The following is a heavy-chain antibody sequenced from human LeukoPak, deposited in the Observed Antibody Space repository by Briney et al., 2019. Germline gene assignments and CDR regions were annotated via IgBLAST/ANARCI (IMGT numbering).Heavy chain of an antibody. CDR2: IYYSKNT. D-gene: IGHD5-18*01. CDR1: GGSISSSSAY. Sequence: PSETLSLTCTVSGGSISSSSAYWGWMRQPPGKGLEWIGSIYYSKNTYYNPSLKSRVTISADTSKNQFSLTLGSVSATDTAVYYCVSPRGFSYGYFDYWGQGTLVTVSS. J-gene: IGHJ4*02. V-gene: IGHV4-39*01. CDR3: VSPRGFSYGYFDY.